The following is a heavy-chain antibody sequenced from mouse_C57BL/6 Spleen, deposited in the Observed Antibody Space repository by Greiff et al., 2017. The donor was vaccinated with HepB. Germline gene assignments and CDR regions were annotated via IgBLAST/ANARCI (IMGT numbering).Heavy chain of an antibody. V-gene: IGHV1-69*01. CDR1: GYTFTSYW. D-gene: IGHD1-1*01. CDR3: ARVLHYYGSSLYYAMDY. J-gene: IGHJ4*01. Sequence: QVQLQQPGAELVMPGASVKLSCKASGYTFTSYWMHWVKQRPGQGLEWIGEIDPSDSYTNYNQKFKGKSTLTVDKSSSTAYMQLSSLTSEDSAVYYCARVLHYYGSSLYYAMDYWGQGTSVTVSS. CDR2: IDPSDSYT.